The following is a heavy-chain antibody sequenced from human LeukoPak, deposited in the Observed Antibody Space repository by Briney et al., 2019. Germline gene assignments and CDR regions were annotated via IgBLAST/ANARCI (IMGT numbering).Heavy chain of an antibody. CDR3: ARVVVTAIHWYFDL. D-gene: IGHD2-21*02. CDR2: IYYSGST. V-gene: IGHV4-59*12. J-gene: IGHJ2*01. CDR1: GGSISSYY. Sequence: ASETLSLTCTVSGGSISSYYWSWIRQPPGKGLEWIGYIYYSGSTNYNPSLKSRVTISVDTSKNQFSLKLSSVTAADTAVYYCARVVVTAIHWYFDLWGRGTLVTVSS.